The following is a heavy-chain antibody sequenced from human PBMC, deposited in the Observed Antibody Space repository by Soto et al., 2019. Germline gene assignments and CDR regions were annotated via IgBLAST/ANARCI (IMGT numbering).Heavy chain of an antibody. CDR2: INHSGST. V-gene: IGHV4-34*01. Sequence: SETLSLTCAVYGGSFSGYYWSWIRQPPGKGLEWIGEINHSGSTNYNPSLKSRVTISVDTSKNQFSLKLSSVTAADTAVYYCARGSRYYDILTGYYNVRWFDPWGQGTLVTVSS. CDR3: ARGSRYYDILTGYYNVRWFDP. J-gene: IGHJ5*02. CDR1: GGSFSGYY. D-gene: IGHD3-9*01.